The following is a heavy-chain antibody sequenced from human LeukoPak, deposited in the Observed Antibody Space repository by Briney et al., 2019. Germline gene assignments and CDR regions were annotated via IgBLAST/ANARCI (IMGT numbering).Heavy chain of an antibody. CDR1: GFTFSSYG. V-gene: IGHV3-33*08. CDR3: AKGARGDTVTSIVGLNWFDP. CDR2: IWYDGSNK. D-gene: IGHD4-17*01. J-gene: IGHJ5*02. Sequence: GRSLRLSCAASGFTFSSYGMHWVRQAPGKGLEWVAVIWYDGSNKYYADSVKGRFTISRDNSKNTLYLQMNSLRADDTAVYYCAKGARGDTVTSIVGLNWFDPWGQGTLVTVSS.